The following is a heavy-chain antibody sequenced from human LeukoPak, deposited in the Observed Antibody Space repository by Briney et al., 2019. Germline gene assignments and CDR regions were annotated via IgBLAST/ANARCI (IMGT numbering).Heavy chain of an antibody. CDR3: ALTYYDFWSGPSYYMDV. V-gene: IGHV1-18*01. Sequence: ASVKVSCKASGYTFTSYGISWVRQAPGQGLEWMGWINAYNGNTNYAQKLQGRVTMTTDTSTSTAYMELRSLRSDDTAVYYCALTYYDFWSGPSYYMDVWGKGTTVTVSS. J-gene: IGHJ6*03. CDR1: GYTFTSYG. CDR2: INAYNGNT. D-gene: IGHD3-3*01.